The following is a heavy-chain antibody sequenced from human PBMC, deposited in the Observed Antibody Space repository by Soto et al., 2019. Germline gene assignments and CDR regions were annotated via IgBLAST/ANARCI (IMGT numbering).Heavy chain of an antibody. Sequence: PSETLSLTCTVSGGSISSGGYYWSWIRQHPGKGLEWIGYIYYSGSTYYNPSLKSRVTISVDTSKNQFSLKLSSVTAADTAVYYCARDRLYLLLPPGGTDVSGPGPTLT. V-gene: IGHV4-31*03. J-gene: IGHJ6*02. D-gene: IGHD2-2*01. CDR3: ARDRLYLLLPPGGTDV. CDR1: GGSISSGGYY. CDR2: IYYSGST.